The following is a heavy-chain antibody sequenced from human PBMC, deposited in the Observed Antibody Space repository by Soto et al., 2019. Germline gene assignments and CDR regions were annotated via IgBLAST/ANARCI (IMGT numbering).Heavy chain of an antibody. V-gene: IGHV1-18*04. CDR3: ARGPYYYDSSGYGDLDY. CDR1: GYTFTSYG. D-gene: IGHD3-22*01. J-gene: IGHJ4*02. CDR2: ISAYNGNT. Sequence: ASVKVSCKASGYTFTSYGISWVRQAPGQGLEWMGWISAYNGNTNYAQKLQGRVTMTTDTSTSTAYMELRSLRSDDTAVYYCARGPYYYDSSGYGDLDYWGRGNLVTVPS.